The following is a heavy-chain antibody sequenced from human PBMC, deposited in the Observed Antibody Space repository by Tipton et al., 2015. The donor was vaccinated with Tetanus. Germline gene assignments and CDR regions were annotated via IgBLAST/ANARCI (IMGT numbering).Heavy chain of an antibody. J-gene: IGHJ4*02. CDR2: VYYNGNT. V-gene: IGHV4-59*01. CDR1: GFTFSAYY. CDR3: ARGWSECSSWSCSPFDS. D-gene: IGHD2-2*01. Sequence: LRLSCAASGFTFSAYYMSWIRLAPGKGLEWIGYVYYNGNTHYNPALKSRATLSIDRSKNQFSLRLTSVTAADTAVYYCARGWSECSSWSCSPFDSWGQGTLVTVSS.